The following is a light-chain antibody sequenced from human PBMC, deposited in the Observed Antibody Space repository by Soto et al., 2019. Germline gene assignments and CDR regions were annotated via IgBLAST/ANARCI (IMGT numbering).Light chain of an antibody. Sequence: QSVLTQPASVSGSPGQSITISCTGTSSDVGGYNYVSWYQQHPGKAPKLIIYEVSNRPIGVSNRFSGSKSGHTASLTISGLQSEDEADYFSSSYTSSSTLDVFGTGTKLTVL. CDR2: EVS. CDR3: SSYTSSSTLDV. J-gene: IGLJ1*01. V-gene: IGLV2-14*01. CDR1: SSDVGGYNY.